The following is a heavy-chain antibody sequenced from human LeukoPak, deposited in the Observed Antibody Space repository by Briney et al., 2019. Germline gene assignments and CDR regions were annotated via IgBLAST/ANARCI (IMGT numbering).Heavy chain of an antibody. V-gene: IGHV3-23*01. J-gene: IGHJ4*02. CDR1: GLSFSSHA. D-gene: IGHD2-2*03. CDR3: AKHGYCSGISCFFDF. CDR2: ISGSGPYT. Sequence: AGSLRHSCAPSGLSFSSHAMSWVRQAPREGLDWVSGISGSGPYTFYTDFVKGRFTISRDSSKNTLYLQMNSLRAEDTALYYCAKHGYCSGISCFFDFWGQGTLVTVSS.